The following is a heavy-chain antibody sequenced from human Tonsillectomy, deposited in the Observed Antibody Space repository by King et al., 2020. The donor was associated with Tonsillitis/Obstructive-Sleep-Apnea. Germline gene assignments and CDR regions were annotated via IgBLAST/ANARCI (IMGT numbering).Heavy chain of an antibody. CDR2: IYHSGST. CDR3: ASHKPDFWSGFYFDY. D-gene: IGHD3-3*01. V-gene: IGHV4-4*02. J-gene: IGHJ4*02. Sequence: QLQESGPGLVKPSETLSLTCAVSGGSISSSNWWSWVRQPPGKGLEWIGEIYHSGSTNYNPSLKSRVTISVDKSKKQFSLNLSSVTAADTAVYYCASHKPDFWSGFYFDYWGQGTLVTVSS. CDR1: GGSISSSNW.